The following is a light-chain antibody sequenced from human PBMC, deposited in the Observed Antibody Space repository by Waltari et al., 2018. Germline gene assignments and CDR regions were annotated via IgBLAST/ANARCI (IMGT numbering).Light chain of an antibody. CDR1: QSVVTN. CDR2: SAS. J-gene: IGKJ1*01. V-gene: IGKV3-15*01. Sequence: DIVMTQSPATLTVSPWETATLSCRASQSVVTNVAWYQQKPGQAPRLLIYSASTRATGIPARFSGSGSGTEFTLSISSLQSEDFAVYYCQQYNNWLTWTFGQGTKVEIK. CDR3: QQYNNWLTWT.